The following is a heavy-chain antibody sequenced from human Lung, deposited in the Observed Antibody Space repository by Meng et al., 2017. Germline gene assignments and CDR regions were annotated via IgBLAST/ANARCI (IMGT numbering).Heavy chain of an antibody. D-gene: IGHD4-11*01. CDR2: INHSGST. J-gene: IGHJ4*02. CDR1: VGSFSDYY. V-gene: IGHV4-34*01. CDR3: ARGPTTMAHDFDY. Sequence: QVQRHQWRAGLCKPPEPLSLSCVVSVGSFSDYYWSWIRQPPGKGLEWSGEINHSGSTNYNPSLESRATISVDTSQNNLSLKLSSVTAADSAVYYCARGPTTMAHDFDYWGQGTLVTVSS.